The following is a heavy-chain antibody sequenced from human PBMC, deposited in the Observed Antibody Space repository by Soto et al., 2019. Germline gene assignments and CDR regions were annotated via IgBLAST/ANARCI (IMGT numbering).Heavy chain of an antibody. CDR1: GFTFSSYA. V-gene: IGHV3-30-3*01. CDR2: ISYDGSNK. J-gene: IGHJ4*02. D-gene: IGHD6-13*01. CDR3: AKVGSNWYYFDY. Sequence: QVQLVESGGGVVQPGRSLRLSCAASGFTFSSYAMHWVRQAPGKGLEWVAVISYDGSNKYYADSVKGRFTISRDNSKNTLYLQMNSLRAEDTAVYYCAKVGSNWYYFDYWGQGTLVTVSS.